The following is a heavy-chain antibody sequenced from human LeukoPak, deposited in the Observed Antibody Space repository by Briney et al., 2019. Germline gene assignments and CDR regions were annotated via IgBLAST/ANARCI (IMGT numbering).Heavy chain of an antibody. J-gene: IGHJ6*02. V-gene: IGHV3-30-3*01. CDR1: GFTFSSYT. Sequence: PGGSLRLSCAASGFTFSSYTMHWVRQAPGKGLEWVALISYDANKQFQSDSVKGRFTISRDNSKNTLYLQMNSLRVEDTAVYYCARISLAFGMDVWGQGTTVIVSS. D-gene: IGHD3-16*01. CDR3: ARISLAFGMDV. CDR2: ISYDANKQ.